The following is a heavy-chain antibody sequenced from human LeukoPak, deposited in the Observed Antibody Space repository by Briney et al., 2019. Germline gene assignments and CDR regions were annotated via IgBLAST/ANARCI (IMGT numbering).Heavy chain of an antibody. J-gene: IGHJ2*01. CDR1: GDSISNYY. D-gene: IGHD1-26*01. Sequence: TSETLSLTCIVSGDSISNYYWNWVRQPPGKGLEWIGYISDSGRTNYSPSLKSRVTISVDTSKNQFSLRLSSVTAADTAVYYCARGGTQTPYWYFDFWGRGMLVNVSS. V-gene: IGHV4-59*13. CDR3: ARGGTQTPYWYFDF. CDR2: ISDSGRT.